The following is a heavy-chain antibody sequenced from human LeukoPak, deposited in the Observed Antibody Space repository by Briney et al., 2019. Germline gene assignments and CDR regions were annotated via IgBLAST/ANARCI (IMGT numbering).Heavy chain of an antibody. CDR3: ARDLLTGTSRARNFDY. V-gene: IGHV3-23*01. Sequence: AGGSLRLSCAASGFTFTSYAMSWVRQAPGKGLEWVSAISCSGGSTYYADSVKGRFTISRDNSKNTLYLQMNSLRAEDTAVYYCARDLLTGTSRARNFDYWGQGTLVTVSS. J-gene: IGHJ4*02. D-gene: IGHD1/OR15-1a*01. CDR1: GFTFTSYA. CDR2: ISCSGGST.